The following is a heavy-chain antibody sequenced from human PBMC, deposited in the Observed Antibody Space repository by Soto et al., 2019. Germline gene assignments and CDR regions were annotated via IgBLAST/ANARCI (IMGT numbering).Heavy chain of an antibody. Sequence: SETLSLTCTVSGVSISSGGYYWSWIRQHPGKGLEWIGYIYYSGSTYYNPSLKSRVTISVDTSKNQFSLKLSSVTAADTAVYYCARDKRITIFGVVIEGDPTDYYGMDVWGQGTTVTVSS. CDR3: ARDKRITIFGVVIEGDPTDYYGMDV. J-gene: IGHJ6*02. CDR2: IYYSGST. CDR1: GVSISSGGYY. D-gene: IGHD3-3*01. V-gene: IGHV4-30-4*08.